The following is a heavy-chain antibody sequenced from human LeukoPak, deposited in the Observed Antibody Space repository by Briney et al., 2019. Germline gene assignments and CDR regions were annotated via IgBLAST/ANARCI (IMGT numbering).Heavy chain of an antibody. CDR1: GFTFNNYW. CDR2: TNTHGTSA. V-gene: IGHV3-74*01. Sequence: PGGALRLSCASCGFTFNNYWRHWVRQAPWKGLVWVARTNTHGTSANYADSVKGPFLISRDNAKNTLYVQMNRLRDEDTGVYYALAGYYYNYMDVWGKGTTFTVSS. CDR3: LAGYYYNYMDV. J-gene: IGHJ6*03. D-gene: IGHD6-13*01.